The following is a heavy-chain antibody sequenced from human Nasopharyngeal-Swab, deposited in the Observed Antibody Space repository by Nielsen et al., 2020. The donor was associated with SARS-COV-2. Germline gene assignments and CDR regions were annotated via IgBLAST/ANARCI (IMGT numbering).Heavy chain of an antibody. Sequence: GGSLRLSCAASGFTFSSYAMSWVRQAPGKGLEWVSAIRGSGGSTYYADSVKGRFTISRDNSKNTLYLQMNSLSAEDTAVYYCAKALNYYDSSGYSLGHWGQGTLVTVSS. D-gene: IGHD3-22*01. CDR2: IRGSGGST. V-gene: IGHV3-23*01. J-gene: IGHJ4*02. CDR1: GFTFSSYA. CDR3: AKALNYYDSSGYSLGH.